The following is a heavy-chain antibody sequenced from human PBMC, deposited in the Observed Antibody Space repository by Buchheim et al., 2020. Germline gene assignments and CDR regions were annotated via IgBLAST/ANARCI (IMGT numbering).Heavy chain of an antibody. Sequence: QVQLVQSGAEVKKPGSSVKVSCKASGGTFSSYAISWVRQAPGQGLEWMGGIIPIFGTANYAQKFQGRVTITADEYTSTAYMELSSLRSEDTAVYYCASAIFGVVIPPHYYYYYMDVWGKGTT. V-gene: IGHV1-69*01. CDR1: GGTFSSYA. J-gene: IGHJ6*03. CDR3: ASAIFGVVIPPHYYYYYMDV. D-gene: IGHD3-3*01. CDR2: IIPIFGTA.